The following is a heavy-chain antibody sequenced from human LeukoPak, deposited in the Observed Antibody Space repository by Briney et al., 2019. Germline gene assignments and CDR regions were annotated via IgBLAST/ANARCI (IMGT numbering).Heavy chain of an antibody. Sequence: ASVTVSCTASVGTFSSYAISWVRQAPGQGLEWMGGIIPIFGTANYAQKFQGRVTITADESTSTAYMELSSLRSEDTAVYYCARSGGDDYVWGSFLDYWGQGTLVTVSS. CDR3: ARSGGDDYVWGSFLDY. CDR2: IIPIFGTA. J-gene: IGHJ4*02. V-gene: IGHV1-69*13. CDR1: VGTFSSYA. D-gene: IGHD3-16*01.